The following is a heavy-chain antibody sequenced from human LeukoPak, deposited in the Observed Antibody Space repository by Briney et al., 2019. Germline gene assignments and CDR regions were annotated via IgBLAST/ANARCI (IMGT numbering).Heavy chain of an antibody. V-gene: IGHV4-59*01. CDR3: ARGGSGSGMDV. Sequence: SETLSLTCTVSGGSISSYYWSWIRQPPGKGLEWIGYIYYSGSTNYNPSLKSRVTISVDTSKDQFSLKLSSVTAADTAVYYCARGGSGSGMDVWGKGTMVTVSS. CDR2: IYYSGST. J-gene: IGHJ6*04. CDR1: GGSISSYY. D-gene: IGHD6-19*01.